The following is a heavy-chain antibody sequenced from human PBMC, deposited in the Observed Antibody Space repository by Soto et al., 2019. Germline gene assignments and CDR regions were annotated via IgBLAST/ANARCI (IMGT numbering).Heavy chain of an antibody. D-gene: IGHD2-2*01. Sequence: SVKVSCKASGGTFSSYTISWVRQAPGQGLERMGRIIPILDIANYAQKIQGRVTITADESTSTAYMELSSLRSEDTAVYYCARHDCISSSCYYYYYYSMDVWGQGTTVTVSS. J-gene: IGHJ6*02. V-gene: IGHV1-69*02. CDR2: IIPILDIA. CDR1: GGTFSSYT. CDR3: ARHDCISSSCYYYYYYSMDV.